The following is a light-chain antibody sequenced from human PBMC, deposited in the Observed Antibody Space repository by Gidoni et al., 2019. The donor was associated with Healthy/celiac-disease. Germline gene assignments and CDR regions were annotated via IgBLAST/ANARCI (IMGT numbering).Light chain of an antibody. CDR1: RTNVGSYNL. CDR3: CSFAGSSTL. Sequence: QSALTQPASVSGSPGQSITISCTGSRTNVGSYNLVSWYQHHPGKAPKLMIYEGTKRPSGVSSRFSGSKSGNTASLTISGLLAEDEADYYCCSFAGSSTLFGGGTKLTVL. J-gene: IGLJ3*02. CDR2: EGT. V-gene: IGLV2-23*01.